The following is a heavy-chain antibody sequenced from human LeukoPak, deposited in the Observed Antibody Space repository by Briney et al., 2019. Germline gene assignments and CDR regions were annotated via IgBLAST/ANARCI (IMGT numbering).Heavy chain of an antibody. Sequence: SETLSLTCTVSGGSISSSSYYWGWIRQPPGKGLEWIGSIYYSGSTYYNPSLKSRVTISVDTSKNQFSLKLSSVTAADTAVYYCARHSYGIAAGGGAEIDYWGQGTLVTVSS. CDR2: IYYSGST. J-gene: IGHJ4*02. D-gene: IGHD6-13*01. CDR3: ARHSYGIAAGGGAEIDY. CDR1: GGSISSSSYY. V-gene: IGHV4-39*01.